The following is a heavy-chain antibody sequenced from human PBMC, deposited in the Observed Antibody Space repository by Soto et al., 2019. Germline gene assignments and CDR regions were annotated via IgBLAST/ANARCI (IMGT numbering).Heavy chain of an antibody. CDR1: GFTFSSYS. J-gene: IGHJ3*02. CDR2: ISSSSSYI. V-gene: IGHV3-21*01. CDR3: ARDLRIAVAGIGAFDI. Sequence: GGSLRLSCAASGFTFSSYSMNWVRQAPGKGLEWVSSISSSSSYIYYADSVKGRFTISRDNAKNSLYLQMNSLRAEDTAVYYCARDLRIAVAGIGAFDIWGQGTMVTVTS. D-gene: IGHD6-19*01.